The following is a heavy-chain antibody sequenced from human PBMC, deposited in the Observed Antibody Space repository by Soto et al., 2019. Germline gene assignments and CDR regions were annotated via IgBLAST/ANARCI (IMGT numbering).Heavy chain of an antibody. V-gene: IGHV6-1*01. J-gene: IGHJ4*01. CDR3: ARGEQYRGRIFDY. D-gene: IGHD1-26*01. CDR1: GDSISSISAG. Sequence: SDTLSLTCAVTGDSISSISAGWSWVMQSPSRGLEWLGRSYCRSKWYYEYEVSVRSRISINQDTSRNPYSLQLNSVTPADTVAYFSARGEQYRGRIFDYWGQGTLVTVSS. CDR2: SYCRSKWYY.